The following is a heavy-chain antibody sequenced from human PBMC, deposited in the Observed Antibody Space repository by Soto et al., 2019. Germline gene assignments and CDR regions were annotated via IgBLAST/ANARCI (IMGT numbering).Heavy chain of an antibody. Sequence: GGSLRLSCAASGFTFSGSAMHWVRQASGKGLEWVGRIRSKANSYATAYAASVKGRFTISRDDSKNTAYLQMNSLKTEDTAVYYCTVEAARYKGVHDYWGQGTLVTVSS. CDR1: GFTFSGSA. CDR3: TVEAARYKGVHDY. D-gene: IGHD6-6*01. J-gene: IGHJ4*02. CDR2: IRSKANSYAT. V-gene: IGHV3-73*01.